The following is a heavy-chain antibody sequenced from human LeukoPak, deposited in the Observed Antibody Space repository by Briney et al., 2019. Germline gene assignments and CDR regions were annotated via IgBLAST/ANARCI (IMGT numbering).Heavy chain of an antibody. Sequence: GEALKIACKGSGYSFTSDWIGWVRQMRGKGREWMGILYPGDSDPRYSPSFQGQVTISADKSISTASLKWSSLKASDTAMYYCARLPSPYGYHSSGYHDYWGQGTLVTVSS. CDR1: GYSFTSDW. V-gene: IGHV5-51*01. J-gene: IGHJ4*02. D-gene: IGHD3-22*01. CDR2: LYPGDSDP. CDR3: ARLPSPYGYHSSGYHDY.